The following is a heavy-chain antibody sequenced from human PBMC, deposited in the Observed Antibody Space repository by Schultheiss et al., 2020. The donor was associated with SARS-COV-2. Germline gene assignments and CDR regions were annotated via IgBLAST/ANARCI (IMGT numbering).Heavy chain of an antibody. Sequence: SETLSLTCTVSGGSISSGGYYWSWIRQHPGKGLEWIGEINHSGTSNYNPSLKSRVTISVDKSKNQFSLNLSSVTAADTAMYYCAKNGDYTLSDYWGQGTLVTVSS. D-gene: IGHD4-17*01. V-gene: IGHV4-31*09. CDR2: INHSGTS. J-gene: IGHJ4*02. CDR3: AKNGDYTLSDY. CDR1: GGSISSGGYY.